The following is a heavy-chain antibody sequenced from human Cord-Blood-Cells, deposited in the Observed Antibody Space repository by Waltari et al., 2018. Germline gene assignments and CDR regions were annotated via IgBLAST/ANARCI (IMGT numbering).Heavy chain of an antibody. V-gene: IGHV4-34*01. CDR2: LNHSRST. Sequence: QVQLQQWGAGLLKPSETLSLTCAVYGGSFSGYYWSWIRQPPGKGLEWIGELNHSRSTNYNPSLKSRVTISVDTSKNQFSLKLSSVTAADTAVYYCAGSLGSGYYVPDAFDIWGQGTMVTVSS. CDR1: GGSFSGYY. D-gene: IGHD3-3*01. J-gene: IGHJ3*02. CDR3: AGSLGSGYYVPDAFDI.